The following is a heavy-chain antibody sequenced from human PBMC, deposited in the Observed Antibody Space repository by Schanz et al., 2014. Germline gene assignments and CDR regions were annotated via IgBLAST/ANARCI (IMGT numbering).Heavy chain of an antibody. CDR2: IGYLGDT. CDR1: GFTLSNSD. Sequence: VQLVESGGGVVQPGRSLRLSCAASGFTLSNSDMHWVRQGTGKGLEWVSTIGYLGDTYYPDSVKGRFSISRDNAKNSLYLQLNSLRAEDTAVYYCARGIDVSDFWSGSPPKGGANDYWGQGTLVTVSS. V-gene: IGHV3-13*01. CDR3: ARGIDVSDFWSGSPPKGGANDY. D-gene: IGHD3-3*01. J-gene: IGHJ4*02.